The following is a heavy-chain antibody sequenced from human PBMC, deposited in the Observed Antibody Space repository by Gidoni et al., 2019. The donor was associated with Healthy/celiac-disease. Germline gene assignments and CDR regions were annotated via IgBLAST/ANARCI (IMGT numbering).Heavy chain of an antibody. J-gene: IGHJ4*02. Sequence: QVQLQQWGAGLLKPSETLSLTCAVYGGSFSGYYWSWIRQPPGKGLEWIGEINHSGSTNYNPSLKSRVTISVDTSKNQFSLKLSSVTAADTAVYYCARGRGRWTVVNPYYFDYWGQGTLVTVSS. CDR2: INHSGST. CDR3: ARGRGRWTVVNPYYFDY. D-gene: IGHD2-15*01. V-gene: IGHV4-34*01. CDR1: GGSFSGYY.